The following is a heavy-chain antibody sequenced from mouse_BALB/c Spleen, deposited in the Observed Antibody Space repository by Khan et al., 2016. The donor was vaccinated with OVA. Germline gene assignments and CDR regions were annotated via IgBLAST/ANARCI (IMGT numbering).Heavy chain of an antibody. CDR2: ITVKSDNSGA. Sequence: VQLVETGGGLVRPRNSLKLSCVTSGFTFSYYRMHWLRQFPGKRLEWIAVITVKSDNSGANYAESVKGRFTISRDDSKSSVYLQMNRLREEDTATYYCSRGGYYYGTPFDYWGQGTTLTVSS. J-gene: IGHJ2*01. D-gene: IGHD1-1*01. CDR1: GFTFSYYR. CDR3: SRGGYYYGTPFDY. V-gene: IGHV13-2*02.